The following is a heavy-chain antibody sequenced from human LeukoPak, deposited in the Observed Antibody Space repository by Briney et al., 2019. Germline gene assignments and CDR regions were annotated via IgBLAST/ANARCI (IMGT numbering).Heavy chain of an antibody. J-gene: IGHJ6*03. V-gene: IGHV4-59*11. CDR1: DGSIITPY. CDR2: IYYTGST. CDR3: AREVHYYSYYMDV. Sequence: LETLSLTCTVSDGSIITPYWSWIRQPPGKGLEWIGYIYYTGSTNYNPSLKSRVTISVDTSKDQFSLKLSSVTAADTAVYYCAREVHYYSYYMDVWGKGTTVTVSS.